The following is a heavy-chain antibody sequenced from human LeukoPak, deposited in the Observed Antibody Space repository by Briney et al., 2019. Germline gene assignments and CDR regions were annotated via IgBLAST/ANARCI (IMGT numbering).Heavy chain of an antibody. J-gene: IGHJ4*02. V-gene: IGHV4-39*01. CDR1: GGSISSSSYY. CDR2: ISYSGST. D-gene: IGHD6-6*01. Sequence: SETLSLTCTVSGGSISSSSYYWGWIRQPPGKGLEWIGSISYSGSTYYNPSLKSRVTISVDTSKNQFSLKLSSVTAADTAVYYCARRGIAARRGYFDYWGQGTLVTVSS. CDR3: ARRGIAARRGYFDY.